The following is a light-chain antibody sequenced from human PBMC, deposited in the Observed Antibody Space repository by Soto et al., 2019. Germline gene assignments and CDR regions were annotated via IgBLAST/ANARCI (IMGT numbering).Light chain of an antibody. J-gene: IGKJ1*01. CDR1: QSISSY. V-gene: IGKV1-39*01. CDR3: QQSYRTPRT. CDR2: AAS. Sequence: IPLTPSPSSLSTSVGDIVTITCRASQSISSYLNWYQQKPGKAPKVLIYAASSLQSGVPSTFSGSGSGTDFTLTISSLQPEDFATYYCQQSYRTPRTFGQGTKV.